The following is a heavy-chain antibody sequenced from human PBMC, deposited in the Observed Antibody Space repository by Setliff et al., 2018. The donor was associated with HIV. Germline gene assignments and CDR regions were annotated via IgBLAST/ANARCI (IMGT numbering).Heavy chain of an antibody. D-gene: IGHD3-10*01. V-gene: IGHV4-4*08. CDR3: ARRRGGTSRSFLDY. CDR1: GDSISGFF. J-gene: IGHJ4*02. CDR2: IFTNEFT. Sequence: PSETLSPTCNVSGDSISGFFWTCIRHPPGKRLEWSGSIFTNEFTYYNPSLRRRVTIPADTSNPQLSLKLRSVTAADPAVYYCARRRGGTSRSFLDYWGQGNLVTVSS.